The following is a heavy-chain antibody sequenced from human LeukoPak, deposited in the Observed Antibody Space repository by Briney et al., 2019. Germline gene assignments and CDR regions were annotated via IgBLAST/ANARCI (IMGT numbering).Heavy chain of an antibody. Sequence: SETLSLTCTVSGGSISYYYWSWVRQTPGKGLEWIGYIYYSGNTNYNPSLRSRVTISVDTSKNQFSLKLSSVTAADTAVYYCARHPGRDSSGIYLYYFDYWGQGTLVTVSS. J-gene: IGHJ4*02. CDR3: ARHPGRDSSGIYLYYFDY. CDR1: GGSISYYY. V-gene: IGHV4-59*08. D-gene: IGHD3-22*01. CDR2: IYYSGNT.